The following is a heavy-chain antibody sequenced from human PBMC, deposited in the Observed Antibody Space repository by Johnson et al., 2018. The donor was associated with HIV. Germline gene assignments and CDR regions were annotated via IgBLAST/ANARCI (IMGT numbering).Heavy chain of an antibody. CDR2: ISWNSGSI. Sequence: VQLVESGGGLVQPGRSLRLSCAASGFTFDDYAMHWVRQAPGKGLAWVSGISWNSGSIGYADSVKGRFTISRDNAQNSLYLQMNSLRAEDTALYYCAKDIRLVSAYYDILSGTSFDAFDMWGQGTLVTVSS. J-gene: IGHJ3*02. CDR3: AKDIRLVSAYYDILSGTSFDAFDM. CDR1: GFTFDDYA. V-gene: IGHV3-9*01. D-gene: IGHD3-9*01.